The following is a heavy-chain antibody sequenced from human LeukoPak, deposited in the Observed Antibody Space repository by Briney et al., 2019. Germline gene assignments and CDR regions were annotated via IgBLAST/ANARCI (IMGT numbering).Heavy chain of an antibody. CDR2: INAGNGNT. V-gene: IGHV1-3*01. Sequence: ASVKVSCKASGYTFTSYAMHWVRQAPGQRLEWMGWINAGNGNTKYSQKFQGRVTITRDTSASTAYMELSSLRSEDTAVYYCARGYSSGWYTLVADGMDVWGQGTTVTVSS. CDR3: ARGYSSGWYTLVADGMDV. D-gene: IGHD6-19*01. CDR1: GYTFTSYA. J-gene: IGHJ6*02.